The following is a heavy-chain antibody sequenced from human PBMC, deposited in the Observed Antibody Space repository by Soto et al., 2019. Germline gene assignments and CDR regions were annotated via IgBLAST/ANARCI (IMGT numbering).Heavy chain of an antibody. CDR2: FYSSGSI. Sequence: PSETLSLTCFVSGYSITAGGYYWSWIRHHPGKGLEWIGSFYSSGSIIYNPSLRSRVSISGDTSSNQFSMSLTSVTAADTARYYCARMYSSGSGWFHPWGQGTLVTDSS. CDR3: ARMYSSGSGWFHP. V-gene: IGHV4-31*03. J-gene: IGHJ5*02. D-gene: IGHD6-19*01. CDR1: GYSITAGGYY.